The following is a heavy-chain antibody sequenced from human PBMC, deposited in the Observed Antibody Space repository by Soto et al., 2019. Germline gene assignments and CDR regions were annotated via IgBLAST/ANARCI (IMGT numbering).Heavy chain of an antibody. CDR3: ERDRRGYCSSTSCPGAYWFDP. D-gene: IGHD2-2*03. J-gene: IGHJ5*02. CDR2: INHSGST. V-gene: IGHV4-34*01. Sequence: SETLSLTCAVYGGSFSGYYWSWIRQPPGKGLEWIGEINHSGSTNYNPSLKSRVTISVDTSKNQFSLKLSSVTAADTAVYYCERDRRGYCSSTSCPGAYWFDPWGQGTLVTVSS. CDR1: GGSFSGYY.